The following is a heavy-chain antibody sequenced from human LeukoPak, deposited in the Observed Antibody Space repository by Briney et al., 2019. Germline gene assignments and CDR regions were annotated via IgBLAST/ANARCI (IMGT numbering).Heavy chain of an antibody. CDR3: AREASAEMATIS. Sequence: SVKVSCKASGYTFTGYYMHWVRQAPGQGLEWMGWVNPNSGGTNYAQKFQGRVTMTRDTSISTAYMELSRLRSDDTAVYYCAREASAEMATISWGQGTLVSVSS. V-gene: IGHV1-2*02. CDR2: VNPNSGGT. CDR1: GYTFTGYY. D-gene: IGHD5-24*01. J-gene: IGHJ4*02.